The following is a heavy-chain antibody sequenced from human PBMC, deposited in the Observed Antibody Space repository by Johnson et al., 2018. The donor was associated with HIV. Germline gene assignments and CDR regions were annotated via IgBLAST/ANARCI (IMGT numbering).Heavy chain of an antibody. J-gene: IGHJ3*02. CDR1: GFTFSSYA. D-gene: IGHD2-8*01. CDR2: LSYDGSNK. V-gene: IGHV3-30*04. CDR3: ARIIVLMVDEDHDAFDI. Sequence: QVQLVESGGGLVQPGGSLRLSCAASGFTFSSYAMSWVRQAPGKGLAWVAVLSYDGSNKYYADSVKGRFTISRDNAKNSLYLQMNSLRAEDTAVYYCARIIVLMVDEDHDAFDIWGQGTVVTVSS.